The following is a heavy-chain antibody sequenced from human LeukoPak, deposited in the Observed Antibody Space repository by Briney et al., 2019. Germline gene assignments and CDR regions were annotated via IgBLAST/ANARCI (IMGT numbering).Heavy chain of an antibody. CDR3: ARGSGSSGWYYFDY. CDR1: GYTFTSYA. Sequence: ASVKVSCKASGYTFTSYAMHWVRQAPGQRLEWMGWINAGNGNTKYSQKFQGRVTITRDTSASTAYMELSSLRSEDTAVYYCARGSGSSGWYYFDYWGQETLVTVSA. CDR2: INAGNGNT. V-gene: IGHV1-3*01. D-gene: IGHD6-19*01. J-gene: IGHJ4*02.